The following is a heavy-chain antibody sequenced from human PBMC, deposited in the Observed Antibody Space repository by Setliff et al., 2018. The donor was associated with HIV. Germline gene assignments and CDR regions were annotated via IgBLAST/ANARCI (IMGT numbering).Heavy chain of an antibody. Sequence: GESLKISCKGSGYSFTSYWIGWVRQMPGKGLEWMGIIYPGDSDTRYSPSFQGQVTIPADKSISTAYLQWSSLKASDTAMYYCARPTTYYYGSGSSHVDAFDIWGQGTMVTVSS. D-gene: IGHD3-10*01. V-gene: IGHV5-51*01. CDR2: IYPGDSDT. CDR3: ARPTTYYYGSGSSHVDAFDI. CDR1: GYSFTSYW. J-gene: IGHJ3*02.